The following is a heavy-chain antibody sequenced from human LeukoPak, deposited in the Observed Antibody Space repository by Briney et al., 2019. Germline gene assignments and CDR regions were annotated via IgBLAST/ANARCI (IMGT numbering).Heavy chain of an antibody. CDR3: ARHEEIVADY. CDR2: IYYSGST. J-gene: IGHJ4*02. D-gene: IGHD2/OR15-2a*01. Sequence: PSETLSLTCTVSGGSISSSSYYWGWIRQPPGKGLEWIGSIYYSGSTYYNPSLKSRVTISVDTSKNQFSLKLSSVTAADTAVYYCARHEEIVADYWGQGTLVTVSS. V-gene: IGHV4-39*01. CDR1: GGSISSSSYY.